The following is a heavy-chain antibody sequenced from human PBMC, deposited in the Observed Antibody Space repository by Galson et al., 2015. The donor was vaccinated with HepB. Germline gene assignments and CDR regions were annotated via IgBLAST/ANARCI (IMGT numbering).Heavy chain of an antibody. V-gene: IGHV3-30-3*01. CDR2: ISYDGSNK. Sequence: SLRLSCAASGFTFSSYAMHWVRQAPGKGLEWVAVISYDGSNKYYADSVKGRFTISRDNSKNTLYLQMNSLRAEDTAVYYCASLGTYSSSWYVLYYYYGMDVWGQGTTVTVSS. J-gene: IGHJ6*02. CDR3: ASLGTYSSSWYVLYYYYGMDV. D-gene: IGHD6-13*01. CDR1: GFTFSSYA.